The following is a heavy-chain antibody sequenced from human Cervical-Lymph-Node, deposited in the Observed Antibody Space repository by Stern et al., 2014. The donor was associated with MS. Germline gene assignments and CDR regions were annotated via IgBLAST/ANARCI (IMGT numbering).Heavy chain of an antibody. Sequence: VQLVQSGAEVKKPGASVKVSCKASGYTFTSYGISWVRQAPGQGLEYMGWISAYNGHTNYAQRVQGRVAMTTDTSTTTAYMELRSLRSDDTAVYYCARERGYYESSGYYAMKDGYWGQGTPVTVSS. D-gene: IGHD3-22*01. CDR3: ARERGYYESSGYYAMKDGY. J-gene: IGHJ4*02. CDR2: ISAYNGHT. V-gene: IGHV1-18*01. CDR1: GYTFTSYG.